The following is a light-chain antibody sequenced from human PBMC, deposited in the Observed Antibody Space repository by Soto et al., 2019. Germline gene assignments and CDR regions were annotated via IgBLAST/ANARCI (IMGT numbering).Light chain of an antibody. J-gene: IGKJ3*01. V-gene: IGKV1-39*01. Sequence: DIQLTQSPSSLSASVGDRVTITCRAGQSIRTYLNWYQQKPGKAPKLLIYGASTLQSGVPSRFSGSGSGTDFTLTSSSLQPEDCATYFCQQSYSTPRFTIVPGTNVDI. CDR2: GAS. CDR1: QSIRTY. CDR3: QQSYSTPRFT.